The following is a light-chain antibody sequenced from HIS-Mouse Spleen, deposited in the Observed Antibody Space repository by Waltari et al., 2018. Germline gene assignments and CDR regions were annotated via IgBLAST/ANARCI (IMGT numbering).Light chain of an antibody. Sequence: QSVLTQPPSASGTPGQTVTISCSGSSSNIRSNTVNCSQQLPGTAPKPLIYSNNHRPSGVPDRFSGSKSGTSASLAISGLQSEDEADYYCAAWDDSLNGNYVFGTGTKVTVL. CDR2: SNN. CDR3: AAWDDSLNGNYV. CDR1: SSNIRSNT. J-gene: IGLJ1*01. V-gene: IGLV1-44*01.